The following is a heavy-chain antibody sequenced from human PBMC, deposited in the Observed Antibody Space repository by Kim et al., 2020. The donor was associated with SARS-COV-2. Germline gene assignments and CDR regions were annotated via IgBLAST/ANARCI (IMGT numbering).Heavy chain of an antibody. D-gene: IGHD6-19*01. V-gene: IGHV3-30*07. J-gene: IGHJ3*02. Sequence: SVKGRVTMSSDNSKNTLYLHMNSLRAEDTAVYYCARGHRYSSGWYGAFDIWGQGTMVTVSS. CDR3: ARGHRYSSGWYGAFDI.